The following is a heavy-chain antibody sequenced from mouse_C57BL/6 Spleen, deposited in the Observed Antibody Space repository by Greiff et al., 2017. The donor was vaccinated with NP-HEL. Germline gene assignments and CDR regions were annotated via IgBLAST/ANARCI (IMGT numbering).Heavy chain of an antibody. CDR2: INPYNGGT. J-gene: IGHJ1*03. V-gene: IGHV1-19*01. CDR3: ARRLSDYWYFDV. Sequence: VQLQQSGPVLVKPGASVKMSCKASGYTFTDYYMNWVKQSHGKSLEWIGVINPYNGGTSYNQKFKGKATLTVDKSSSTAYMELNSLTSEDSAVYYCARRLSDYWYFDVWGTGTTVTVSS. CDR1: GYTFTDYY.